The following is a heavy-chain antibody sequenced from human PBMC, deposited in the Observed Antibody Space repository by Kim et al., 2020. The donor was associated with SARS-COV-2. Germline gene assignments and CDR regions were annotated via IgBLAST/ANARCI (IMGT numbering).Heavy chain of an antibody. Sequence: YYNPSLKSRVTISVDTSKNQFSLKLSSVTAADTAVYYCASITMIVVVITYWGQGTLVTVSS. J-gene: IGHJ4*02. CDR3: ASITMIVVVITY. D-gene: IGHD3-22*01. V-gene: IGHV4-39*01.